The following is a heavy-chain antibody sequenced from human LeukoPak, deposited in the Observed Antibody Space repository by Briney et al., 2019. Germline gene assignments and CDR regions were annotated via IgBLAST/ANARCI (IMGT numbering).Heavy chain of an antibody. J-gene: IGHJ3*02. D-gene: IGHD3-16*02. CDR2: ISYDGSNK. Sequence: GGSLRLSCAASGFTFSSYGMHWVRQAPGKGLEWVAVISYDGSNKYYADSVKGRFTISRDNSKNTLYLQMNSLRAEDTAVYYCAKAKMITFGGVIVPDAFDIWGQGTMVTVSS. V-gene: IGHV3-30*18. CDR1: GFTFSSYG. CDR3: AKAKMITFGGVIVPDAFDI.